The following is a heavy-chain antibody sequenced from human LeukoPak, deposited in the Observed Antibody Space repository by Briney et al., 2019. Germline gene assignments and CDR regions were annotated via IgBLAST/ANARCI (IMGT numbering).Heavy chain of an antibody. CDR2: INPNSGGT. CDR1: GYTFTGYY. Sequence: ASVKVSCKASGYTFTGYYMRWVRQAPGQGLEWMGWINPNSGGTNYAQKFQGRVTMTRDTSISTAYMELSRLRSEDTAVYYCATGLNYYDSSGYSNHYWGQGTLVTVSS. CDR3: ATGLNYYDSSGYSNHY. D-gene: IGHD3-22*01. J-gene: IGHJ4*02. V-gene: IGHV1-2*02.